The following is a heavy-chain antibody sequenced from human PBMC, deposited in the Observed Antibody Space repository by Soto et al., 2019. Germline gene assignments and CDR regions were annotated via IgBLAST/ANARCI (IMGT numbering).Heavy chain of an antibody. D-gene: IGHD1-1*01. Sequence: SETLSLTCTVSGGSVSSGSYYWSCIRQPPGKGLEWIGYIYYSGSTNYNPSLKSRISISADTSKNQFSLYLKSVTAEDTAVYYCARDGNWRLDYWGQGALVTVSS. CDR1: GGSVSSGSYY. V-gene: IGHV4-61*01. CDR3: ARDGNWRLDY. J-gene: IGHJ4*02. CDR2: IYYSGST.